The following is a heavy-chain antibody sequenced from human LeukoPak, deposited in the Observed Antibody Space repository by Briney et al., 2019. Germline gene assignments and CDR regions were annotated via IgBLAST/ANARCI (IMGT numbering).Heavy chain of an antibody. D-gene: IGHD1-14*01. Sequence: GGSLRLSCAASGFTFSSYDMHWVRQATGKGLEWVSAIGTAGDTYYPGSVKSRFTISRENAKNSLYLQMNSLRAGDTAVYYCARESDHSVSQVDFDLWGQGTMVTVSS. CDR1: GFTFSSYD. CDR2: IGTAGDT. V-gene: IGHV3-13*01. CDR3: ARESDHSVSQVDFDL. J-gene: IGHJ3*01.